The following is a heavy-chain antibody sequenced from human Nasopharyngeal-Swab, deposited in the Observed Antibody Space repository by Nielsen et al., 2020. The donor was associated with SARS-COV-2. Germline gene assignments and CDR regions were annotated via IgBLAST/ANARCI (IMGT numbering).Heavy chain of an antibody. D-gene: IGHD5-24*01. CDR2: IWYDGSNK. V-gene: IGHV3-33*08. CDR1: GFNFSRYG. Sequence: SCAASGFNFSRYGMHWVRQAPSKGLEWVAVIWYDGSNKYYVGSVKGRFTISRDNSKNTLYLQMNSLRAEDTAVYYCARDWMMATWGYYYGMDVWGQGTTVTVSS. CDR3: ARDWMMATWGYYYGMDV. J-gene: IGHJ6*02.